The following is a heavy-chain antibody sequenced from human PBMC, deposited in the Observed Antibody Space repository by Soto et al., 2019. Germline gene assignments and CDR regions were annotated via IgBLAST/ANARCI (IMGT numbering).Heavy chain of an antibody. J-gene: IGHJ6*02. D-gene: IGHD3-22*01. Sequence: PGESLKISCKGSGYSFTSYWISWVRQMPGKGLEWMGRIDPSDSYTNYSPSFQGHVTISADKSISTAYLQWSSLKASDTAMYYCARNDSPAGYYYGMDVWGQGTTVTVS. CDR3: ARNDSPAGYYYGMDV. V-gene: IGHV5-10-1*01. CDR1: GYSFTSYW. CDR2: IDPSDSYT.